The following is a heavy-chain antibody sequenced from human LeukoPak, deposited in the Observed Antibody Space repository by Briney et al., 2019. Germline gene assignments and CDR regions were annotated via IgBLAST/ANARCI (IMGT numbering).Heavy chain of an antibody. D-gene: IGHD6-6*01. CDR3: AKDLEYSSSSDGMDV. CDR1: GFTFDDYA. Sequence: GGSLRLSCAASGFTFDDYAMHWVRQAPGKGLEWVSGISWNSGSIGHADSVKGRFTISRDNAKNSLYLQMNSLRAEDTALYYCAKDLEYSSSSDGMDVWGQGTTVTVSS. CDR2: ISWNSGSI. V-gene: IGHV3-9*01. J-gene: IGHJ6*02.